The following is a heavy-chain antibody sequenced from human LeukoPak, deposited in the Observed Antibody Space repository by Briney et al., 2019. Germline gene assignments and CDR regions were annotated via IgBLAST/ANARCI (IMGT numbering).Heavy chain of an antibody. CDR3: ARQNYDFWSGYFYYFDY. Sequence: SETLSLTCTVSGGSISSSSYYWGWIRQPPGKGLEWIGSIYYSGSTYYNPSLKSRVTISVDTSKNQLSLKLSSVTAADTAVYYCARQNYDFWSGYFYYFDYWGQGTLVTVSS. CDR1: GGSISSSSYY. J-gene: IGHJ4*02. V-gene: IGHV4-39*01. CDR2: IYYSGST. D-gene: IGHD3-3*01.